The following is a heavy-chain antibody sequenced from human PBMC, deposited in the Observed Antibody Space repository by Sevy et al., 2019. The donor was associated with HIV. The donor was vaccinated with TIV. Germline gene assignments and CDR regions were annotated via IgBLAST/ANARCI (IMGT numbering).Heavy chain of an antibody. CDR1: GFTFSDHY. CDR2: TRNKADGYTT. J-gene: IGHJ4*02. CDR3: ATHAGIAAAGRVFDY. Sequence: GGSLRLSCVASGFTFSDHYMEWVRQAPGKGLEWVGRTRNKADGYTTEYAASVKDRFTISREESKNSLYVQMNSLKAGDTAVYYCATHAGIAAAGRVFDYWGQGTLVTVSS. V-gene: IGHV3-72*01. D-gene: IGHD6-13*01.